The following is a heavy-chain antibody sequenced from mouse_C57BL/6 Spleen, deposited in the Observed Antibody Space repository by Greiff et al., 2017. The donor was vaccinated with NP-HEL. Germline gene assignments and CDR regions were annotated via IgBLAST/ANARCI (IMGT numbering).Heavy chain of an antibody. CDR1: GYAFSSSW. V-gene: IGHV1-82*01. J-gene: IGHJ2*01. Sequence: VKLMESGPELVKPGASVKISCKASGYAFSSSWMNWVKQRPGKGLEWIGRIYPGDGDTNYNGKFKGKATLTADKSSSTAYMQLSSLTSEDSAVYFCARSSSGYYYFDYWGQGTTLTVSS. CDR2: IYPGDGDT. CDR3: ARSSSGYYYFDY. D-gene: IGHD3-2*02.